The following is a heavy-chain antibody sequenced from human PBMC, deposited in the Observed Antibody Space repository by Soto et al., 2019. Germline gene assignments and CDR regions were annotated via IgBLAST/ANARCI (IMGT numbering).Heavy chain of an antibody. CDR2: IVVGSNNR. CDR1: GITFNRSA. V-gene: IGHV1-58*02. J-gene: IGHJ6*02. D-gene: IGHD2-15*01. Sequence: QIRLVQSGPEVKEPGTSVKVSCKASGITFNRSAIQWVRQARGQRLEWVGWIVVGSNNRDYAQKFQERATITSDMSTSTVYMEFSSLTSEDTAIYYCAAVQESPYSMGIWGQGTTVTVSS. CDR3: AAVQESPYSMGI.